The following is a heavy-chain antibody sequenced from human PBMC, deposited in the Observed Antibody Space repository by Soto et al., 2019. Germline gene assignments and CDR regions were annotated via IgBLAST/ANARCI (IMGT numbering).Heavy chain of an antibody. Sequence: QITLKESGPTLVKPTQTLTLTCSFSGLSLSTSGEAVGWIRQPPRKALEWLALIYWDDDKLFNPTLKTRLTITKDTSKNQVVLTLTNMDPVDTATYSCAHYVSASPAGWFDPWGKGILVTVSS. CDR3: AHYVSASPAGWFDP. CDR2: IYWDDDK. CDR1: GLSLSTSGEA. D-gene: IGHD3-10*01. J-gene: IGHJ5*02. V-gene: IGHV2-5*02.